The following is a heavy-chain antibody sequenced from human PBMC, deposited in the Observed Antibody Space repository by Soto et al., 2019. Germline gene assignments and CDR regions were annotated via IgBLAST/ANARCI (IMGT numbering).Heavy chain of an antibody. D-gene: IGHD1-26*01. CDR3: VRSSGSQPRAGWFDP. CDR1: GFNFDDHA. J-gene: IGHJ5*02. V-gene: IGHV3-9*01. CDR2: ISWNSVTI. Sequence: PWGSLRLSCAASGFNFDDHAMHWVRQTPGKGLEWVSGISWNSVTINYADSIKGRFTISRDNAKRTLYLQMNNLRPADTAMYFCVRSSGSQPRAGWFDPWGQGTLVTVSS.